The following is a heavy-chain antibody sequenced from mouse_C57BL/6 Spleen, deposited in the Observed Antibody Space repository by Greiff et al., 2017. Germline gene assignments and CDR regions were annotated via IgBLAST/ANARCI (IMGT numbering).Heavy chain of an antibody. J-gene: IGHJ4*01. V-gene: IGHV5-17*01. Sequence: EVTLQESGGGLVKPGGSLKLSCAASGFTFSDYGMHWVRQAPEKGLEWVAYISSGSSTIYYADTVKGRFTISRDNAKNTLFLQMTSLRSEDTAMYYCARGDGYPLYAMDYWGQGTSVTVSS. CDR2: ISSGSSTI. CDR3: ARGDGYPLYAMDY. D-gene: IGHD2-3*01. CDR1: GFTFSDYG.